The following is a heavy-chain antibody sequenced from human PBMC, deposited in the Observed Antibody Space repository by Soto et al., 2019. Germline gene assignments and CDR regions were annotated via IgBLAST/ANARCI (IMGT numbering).Heavy chain of an antibody. D-gene: IGHD5-12*01. CDR2: INAGNGNT. Sequence: ASVKVSCKAAGYTFTSYDINWVRQAPGQGLEWMGWINAGNGNTRYSQKFQGRVNLTRDTSASTTYMDLSSLRSEDTAIYYCARAISGYVTWGQGTLVTVSS. CDR3: ARAISGYVT. J-gene: IGHJ4*02. V-gene: IGHV1-3*01. CDR1: GYTFTSYD.